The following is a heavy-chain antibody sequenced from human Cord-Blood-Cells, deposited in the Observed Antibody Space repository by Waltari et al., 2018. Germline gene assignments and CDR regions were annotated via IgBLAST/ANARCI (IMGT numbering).Heavy chain of an antibody. J-gene: IGHJ3*02. Sequence: EVQLVESGGGLVKPGGSLRLSCAAPGFTFSSYSINWVPQAPGKGLEWVSSISSSSSYIYYADSVKGRFTISRDNAKNSLYLQMNSLRAEDTAVYYCARVVGYCTNGVCYAFDIWGQGTMVTVSS. CDR1: GFTFSSYS. D-gene: IGHD2-8*01. V-gene: IGHV3-21*01. CDR3: ARVVGYCTNGVCYAFDI. CDR2: ISSSSSYI.